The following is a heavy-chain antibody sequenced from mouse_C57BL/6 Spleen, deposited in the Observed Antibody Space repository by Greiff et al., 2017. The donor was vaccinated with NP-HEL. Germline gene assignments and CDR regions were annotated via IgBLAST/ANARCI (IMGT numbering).Heavy chain of an antibody. V-gene: IGHV1-50*01. CDR2: IDPSDSYT. Sequence: QVQLQQPGAELVKPGASVKLSCKASGYTFTSYWMQWVKQRPGQGLEWIGEIDPSDSYTNYNQKFKGKATLTVDTSSSTAYMQLSSLTSEDSAVYYCARRVDLFWFAYWGQGTLVTVSA. D-gene: IGHD1-1*02. CDR1: GYTFTSYW. CDR3: ARRVDLFWFAY. J-gene: IGHJ3*01.